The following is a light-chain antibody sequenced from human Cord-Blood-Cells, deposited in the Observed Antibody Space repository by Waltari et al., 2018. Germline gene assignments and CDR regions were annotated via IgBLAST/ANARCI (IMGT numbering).Light chain of an antibody. CDR2: DVS. J-gene: IGLJ1*01. Sequence: QSALTQPRSVSGSPGQSVTISCTGTSSDVGGYNYVSWYQQPPGKAPKLMIYDVSKRPSGVPDRFSGSKSGNTASLTISGLQAEDEADYYCCSYAGSYHYVFGTGTKVTVL. CDR3: CSYAGSYHYV. CDR1: SSDVGGYNY. V-gene: IGLV2-11*01.